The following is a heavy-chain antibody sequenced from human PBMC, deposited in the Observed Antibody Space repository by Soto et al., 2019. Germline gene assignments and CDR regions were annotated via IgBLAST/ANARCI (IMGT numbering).Heavy chain of an antibody. CDR3: ARDPPTGTTSEWADS. V-gene: IGHV3-21*01. CDR1: GLSFSRDS. D-gene: IGHD1-7*01. J-gene: IGHJ4*02. CDR2: ISSSGSCK. Sequence: EVQLVESGGGLVKPGWSLSLACAASGLSFSRDSMGWVRQAPGKGLEWVSSISSSGSCKNYADSVKGRFTIYRDNAKNSLYLLLSGLKEEDTAVYYCARDPPTGTTSEWADSWGQGTLVTVSS.